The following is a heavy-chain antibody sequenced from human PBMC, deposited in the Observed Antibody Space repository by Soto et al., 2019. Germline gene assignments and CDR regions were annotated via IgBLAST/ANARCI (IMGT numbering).Heavy chain of an antibody. CDR1: GGTFSSYA. Sequence: ASVKVSCKASGGTFSSYAISWVRQAPGQGLEWMGGIIPIFGTANYAQKFQGRVTITADESTSTAYMELSSLRSEDTAVYYCARECRSTSCYYSGSYDYWGQGTLVTVSS. CDR2: IIPIFGTA. D-gene: IGHD2-2*01. J-gene: IGHJ4*02. CDR3: ARECRSTSCYYSGSYDY. V-gene: IGHV1-69*13.